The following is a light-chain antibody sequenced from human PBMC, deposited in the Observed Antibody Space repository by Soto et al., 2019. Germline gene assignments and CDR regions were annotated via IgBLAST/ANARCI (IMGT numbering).Light chain of an antibody. J-gene: IGKJ1*01. CDR1: QSIRYY. CDR3: QLMYNVPRS. V-gene: IGKV1-39*01. CDR2: AAS. Sequence: DIQMTQSPYSLSASVGDRDTITCRASQSIRYYLNWYQQKPGKAPRLLIHAASSLQSGVPSRFSGSRSGTDFTLTISSLQPEDFAIYYCQLMYNVPRSFGPRTKVEIK.